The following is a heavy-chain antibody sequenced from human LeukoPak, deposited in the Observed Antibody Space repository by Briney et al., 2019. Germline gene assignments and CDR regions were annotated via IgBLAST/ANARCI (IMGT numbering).Heavy chain of an antibody. Sequence: SETLSLTCAVYGGSFSSYYWSWIRQPPGKGLEWIGYISYSGSTNYNPSLKSRVTISVDTSKNQFSLKLSSVTAADTAVHYCAGLTRRGFIDYWGQGTLVTVSS. CDR3: AGLTRRGFIDY. CDR2: ISYSGST. CDR1: GGSFSSYY. J-gene: IGHJ4*02. V-gene: IGHV4-59*01. D-gene: IGHD4/OR15-4a*01.